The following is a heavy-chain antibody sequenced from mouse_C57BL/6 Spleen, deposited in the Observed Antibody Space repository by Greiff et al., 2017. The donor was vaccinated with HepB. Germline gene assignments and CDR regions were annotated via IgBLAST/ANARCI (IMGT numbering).Heavy chain of an antibody. V-gene: IGHV3-6*01. CDR3: AREFYDDSYAMDY. CDR1: GYSITSGYY. D-gene: IGHD2-12*01. Sequence: EVQLQQSGPGLVKPSQSLSLTCSVTGYSITSGYYWNWIRQFPGNKLEWMGYISYDGSNNYNPSLKNRISITRDTSKNQFFLKLNSVTTEDTATYYCAREFYDDSYAMDYWGQGTSVTVSS. J-gene: IGHJ4*01. CDR2: ISYDGSN.